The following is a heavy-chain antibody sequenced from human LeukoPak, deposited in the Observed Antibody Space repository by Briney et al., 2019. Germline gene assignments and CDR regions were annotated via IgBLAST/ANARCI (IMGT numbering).Heavy chain of an antibody. CDR2: IDYSGST. CDR3: ARGGIGMYYDILTGYYGDFDY. V-gene: IGHV4-59*01. D-gene: IGHD3-9*01. J-gene: IGHJ4*02. CDR1: GGSISSYY. Sequence: SETLSLTCTVSGGSISSYYWSWIRQPPGKGLEWIGYIDYSGSTNFNPSLKSRVTISVDTSKNQFSLKLSSVTAADTAVYYCARGGIGMYYDILTGYYGDFDYWGQGTLVTVSS.